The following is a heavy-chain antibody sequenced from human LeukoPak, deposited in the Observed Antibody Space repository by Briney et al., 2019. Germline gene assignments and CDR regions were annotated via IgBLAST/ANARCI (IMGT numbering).Heavy chain of an antibody. CDR3: ARDLKYNWFDP. V-gene: IGHV4-34*01. J-gene: IGHJ5*02. CDR1: GGSFSGYY. Sequence: SETLSLTCAVYGGSFSGYYWSWIRQPPGKGLEWIGEINHSGSTNYNPSLKSRVTISVDTSKNQFSLKLSSVTAADTAVYYCARDLKYNWFDPWGQGTLVTVSS. CDR2: INHSGST.